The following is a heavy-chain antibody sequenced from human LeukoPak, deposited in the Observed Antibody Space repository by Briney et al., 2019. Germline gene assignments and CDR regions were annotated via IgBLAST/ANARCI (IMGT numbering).Heavy chain of an antibody. CDR1: GYTFTGYY. V-gene: IGHV1-2*02. CDR3: AGVPTHCSSTSCYYYFDY. D-gene: IGHD2-2*01. Sequence: ASVKVSCKASGYTFTGYYMHWVRQAPGQGLEWMGWINPNSGGTNYAQKFQGRVTMTRDTSISTAYMELSRLRSDDTAAYYCAGVPTHCSSTSCYYYFDYWGQGTLVIVSA. J-gene: IGHJ4*02. CDR2: INPNSGGT.